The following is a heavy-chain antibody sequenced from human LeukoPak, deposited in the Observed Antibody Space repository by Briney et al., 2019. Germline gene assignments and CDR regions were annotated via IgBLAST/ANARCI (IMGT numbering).Heavy chain of an antibody. J-gene: IGHJ6*02. Sequence: ASVKVSCKASEDTFSNYDINWVRQASGQGLEWMGWMNPNSGKTGYAQKFQGRVTITRNTSISTAYMELSSLRAEDTALYYCVKDNDDSGYAGGYHGMDVWGQGTTVTVSS. CDR3: VKDNDDSGYAGGYHGMDV. D-gene: IGHD3-22*01. CDR1: EDTFSNYD. V-gene: IGHV1-8*02. CDR2: MNPNSGKT.